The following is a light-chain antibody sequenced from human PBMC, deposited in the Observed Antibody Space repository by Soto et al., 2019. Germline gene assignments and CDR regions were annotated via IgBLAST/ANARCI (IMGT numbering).Light chain of an antibody. CDR1: QSISSY. Sequence: DIQMTQSPSSLSASVGDRVTITCRASQSISSYLTWYQQKTGEVPKLLIYAASSLQSAVPSRFSCSGSGTDFTLPISSLQPQDVATSYCQQSSGTPRTFGQPPTVNI. J-gene: IGKJ1*01. V-gene: IGKV1-39*01. CDR2: AAS. CDR3: QQSSGTPRT.